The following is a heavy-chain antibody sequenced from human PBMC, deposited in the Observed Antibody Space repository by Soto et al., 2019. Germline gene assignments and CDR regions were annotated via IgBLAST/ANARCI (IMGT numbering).Heavy chain of an antibody. D-gene: IGHD3-22*01. Sequence: SETLSLTCTVSVDSISSGGYYWSWIRQHPWKGLEWIGYIYHSGSTYYNPSLKSRLTLSVDTSKNQFSLKLASVTAADRAVYYCARDYYFDQSRYYYAGDSFEIWGQGTVVRVSS. CDR2: IYHSGST. J-gene: IGHJ3*02. V-gene: IGHV4-31*03. CDR1: VDSISSGGYY. CDR3: ARDYYFDQSRYYYAGDSFEI.